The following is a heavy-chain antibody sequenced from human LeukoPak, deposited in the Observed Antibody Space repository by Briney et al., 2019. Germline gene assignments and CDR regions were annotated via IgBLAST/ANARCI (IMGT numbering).Heavy chain of an antibody. J-gene: IGHJ4*02. CDR2: INPNSGGT. D-gene: IGHD3-10*01. Sequence: ASVKVSCKASGYTFTSYYMHWVRQAPGQGLEWMGWINPNSGGTNYAQKFQGRVTMTRDTSISTAYMELSRLRSDDTAVYYCARDWRITMVRGPLDYWGQGTLVTVSS. V-gene: IGHV1-2*02. CDR3: ARDWRITMVRGPLDY. CDR1: GYTFTSYY.